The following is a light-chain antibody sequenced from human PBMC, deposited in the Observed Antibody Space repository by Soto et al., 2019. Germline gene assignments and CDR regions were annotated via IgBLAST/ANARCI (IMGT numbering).Light chain of an antibody. J-gene: IGKJ4*01. Sequence: AIQMTQSPSSLSASVGDRVTITCRASQGIRNDLGWYQQKPGRAPKLLIYAASSFQSGVPSRFSGSGSGTDFTLTISSLQPEDFATYYCLQDYNYPLTFGGGTKVEIK. CDR2: AAS. CDR1: QGIRND. V-gene: IGKV1-6*01. CDR3: LQDYNYPLT.